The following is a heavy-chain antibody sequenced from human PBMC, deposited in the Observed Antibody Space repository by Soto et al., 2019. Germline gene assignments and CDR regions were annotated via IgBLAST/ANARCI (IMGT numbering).Heavy chain of an antibody. Sequence: PSVKVSCKASGYTFTSYGISWVRPAPLQGLEWMGWVSAYNGHPNYAQKLQGIVTMTTDTSTSTAYMELRSLRSDDTAVYYCARESYDFWSGYRFNWLDPWGQGTLVTVSS. V-gene: IGHV1-18*04. J-gene: IGHJ5*02. CDR3: ARESYDFWSGYRFNWLDP. CDR2: VSAYNGHP. D-gene: IGHD3-3*01. CDR1: GYTFTSYG.